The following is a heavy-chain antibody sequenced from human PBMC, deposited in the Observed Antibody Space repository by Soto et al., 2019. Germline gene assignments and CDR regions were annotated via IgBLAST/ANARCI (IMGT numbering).Heavy chain of an antibody. V-gene: IGHV3-30*18. CDR3: AKASDPGSGSYLTPFLDY. CDR1: GFTFSSYG. CDR2: ISYDGSNK. J-gene: IGHJ4*02. D-gene: IGHD3-10*01. Sequence: QVQLVESGGGVVQPGRSLRLSCAASGFTFSSYGMHWVRQAPGKGLEWVAVISYDGSNKYYADSVKGRFTISRDNSKNTLDLQMNSLRAEDTAVYYCAKASDPGSGSYLTPFLDYWGQGTLVTVSS.